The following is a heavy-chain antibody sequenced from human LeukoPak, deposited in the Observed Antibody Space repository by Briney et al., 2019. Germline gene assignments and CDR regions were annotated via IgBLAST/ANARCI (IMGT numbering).Heavy chain of an antibody. CDR3: ARVGTAFDY. CDR2: IYYSGST. CDR1: GGSISSYY. J-gene: IGHJ4*02. Sequence: PSETLSLTCTVSGGSISSYYWSWIRQPPGKGLEWIGYIYYSGSTNYNPSLKSRVTISVDTSKNQFSLKLSSVTAADTAVYCCARVGTAFDYWGQGTLVTVSS. D-gene: IGHD1-1*01. V-gene: IGHV4-59*01.